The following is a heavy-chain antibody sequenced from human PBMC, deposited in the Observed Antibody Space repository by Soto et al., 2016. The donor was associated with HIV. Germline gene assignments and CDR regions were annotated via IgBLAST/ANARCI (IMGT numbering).Heavy chain of an antibody. D-gene: IGHD6-19*01. CDR2: VNHSGST. CDR1: GGSFTGYY. V-gene: IGHV4-34*02. J-gene: IGHJ4*01. CDR3: ARHRYSSGDLDY. Sequence: QVQLQQWGTGLLKPSETLSLTCAVYGGSFTGYYWTFIRQPPGKGLEWIGEVNHSGSTNYNPSLKSRVTMSVDASKNQFSLKLNSVTAADTATYYCARHRYSSGDLDYWGQGETWSSSPQ.